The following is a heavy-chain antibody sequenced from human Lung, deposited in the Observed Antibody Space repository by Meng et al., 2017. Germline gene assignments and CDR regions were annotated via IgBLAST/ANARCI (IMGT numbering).Heavy chain of an antibody. CDR3: ARGPTTMAHDFDY. CDR2: INHSGST. V-gene: IGHV4-34*01. J-gene: IGHJ4*02. Sequence: QGQLQQWCAGVLTPSVTLSLTCFVSGGSFSDYYWNWTRQPPGKGLEWIGEINHSGSTNYNPSLESRATISVDTSQNNLSLKLSSVTAADSAVYYCARGPTTMAHDFDYWGQGTLVTVSS. CDR1: GGSFSDYY. D-gene: IGHD4-11*01.